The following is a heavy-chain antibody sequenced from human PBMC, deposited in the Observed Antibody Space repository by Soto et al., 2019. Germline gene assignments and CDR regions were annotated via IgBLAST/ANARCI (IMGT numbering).Heavy chain of an antibody. CDR2: VGDFGVAT. CDR3: VKDWSGGKCPCMDV. D-gene: IGHD3-3*01. Sequence: GAVQIPCSGFAGCFISDSAMCVRQDAAERGVGLGASVGDFGVATHHLDSVKGRLTISRDNSRTTLYLQMNSLRAEDTAVFYCVKDWSGGKCPCMDVWGQGTTVTVSS. CDR1: GCFISDSA. V-gene: IGHV3-23*01. J-gene: IGHJ6*02.